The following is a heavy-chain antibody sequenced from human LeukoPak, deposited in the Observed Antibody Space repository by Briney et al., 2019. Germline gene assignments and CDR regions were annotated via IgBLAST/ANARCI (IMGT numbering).Heavy chain of an antibody. Sequence: GGSLRLSCAASGSTFSAYWMSWARQAPGKGLEWVANIKEDGSEKYYVDSVKGRFTISRDIAKNSLYLQMNSLRAEDTAVYYCARDLYSQYWGQGTLVTVSS. CDR2: IKEDGSEK. D-gene: IGHD2-21*01. J-gene: IGHJ4*02. CDR3: ARDLYSQY. CDR1: GSTFSAYW. V-gene: IGHV3-7*01.